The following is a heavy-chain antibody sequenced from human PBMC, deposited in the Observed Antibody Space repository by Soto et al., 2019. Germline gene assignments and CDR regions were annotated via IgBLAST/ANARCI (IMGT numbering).Heavy chain of an antibody. D-gene: IGHD2-21*02. CDR3: ARTGGDTSGNRGSNFDY. CDR2: IYYSGST. J-gene: IGHJ4*02. CDR1: GGSISSYY. Sequence: PSETLSLTCTVSGGSISSYYWSWIRQPPGKGLEWIGYIYYSGSTNYNPSLKSRVTISVDTSKNQFSLKLSSVTAADTAVYYCARTGGDTSGNRGSNFDYWGQGTLVTVSS. V-gene: IGHV4-59*01.